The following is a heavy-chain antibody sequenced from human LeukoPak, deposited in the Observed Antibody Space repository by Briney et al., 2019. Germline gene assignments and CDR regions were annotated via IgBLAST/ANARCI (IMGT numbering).Heavy chain of an antibody. D-gene: IGHD3-10*01. CDR1: GGSFSGYY. CDR3: ARRWSGYGSGSYYAY. J-gene: IGHJ4*02. V-gene: IGHV4-34*01. Sequence: SETLSLTCAVYGGSFSGYYWSWIRQPLGKGLEWIGEINHSGSTNYNPSLKSRVTISVDTSKNQFSLKLSSVTAADTAVYYCARRWSGYGSGSYYAYWGQGTLVTVSS. CDR2: INHSGST.